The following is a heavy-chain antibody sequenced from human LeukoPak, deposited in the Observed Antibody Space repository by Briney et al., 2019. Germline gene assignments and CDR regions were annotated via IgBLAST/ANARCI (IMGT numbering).Heavy chain of an antibody. CDR3: ARAYYSNYVDGMDV. Sequence: SETLSLTCAVYGGSFSGYYWSWIRQPPGRGLEWIGEINHSGSTNYNPSLKSRVTISVDTSKNQFSLKLSSVTAADTAVYYCARAYYSNYVDGMDVWGQGTTVTVSS. CDR2: INHSGST. J-gene: IGHJ6*02. CDR1: GGSFSGYY. V-gene: IGHV4-34*01. D-gene: IGHD4-11*01.